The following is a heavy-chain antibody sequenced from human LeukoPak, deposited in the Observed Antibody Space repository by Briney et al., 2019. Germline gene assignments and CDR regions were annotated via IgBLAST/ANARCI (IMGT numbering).Heavy chain of an antibody. CDR2: ISAYNGNT. Sequence: ASVKVSCKASGYTFTSYGISWVRQAPGQGLEWMGWISAYNGNTNYAQKLQGRVTITRDTSASTAYMELSSLRSEDTAVYYCAGRTYYSSSWDDYYYYGMDVWGQGTTVTVSS. D-gene: IGHD6-13*01. V-gene: IGHV1-18*01. CDR3: AGRTYYSSSWDDYYYYGMDV. CDR1: GYTFTSYG. J-gene: IGHJ6*02.